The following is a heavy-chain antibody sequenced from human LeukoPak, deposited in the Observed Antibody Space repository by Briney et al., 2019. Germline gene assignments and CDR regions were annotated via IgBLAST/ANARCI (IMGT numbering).Heavy chain of an antibody. CDR2: ISWNSGSI. CDR1: GFTFDDYA. CDR3: ISSSPSFDY. V-gene: IGHV3-9*01. J-gene: IGHJ4*02. Sequence: PGGSLRLSCAASGFTFDDYAMHWVRQAPGKGLEWVSGISWNSGSIGYADSVKGRFTISRDDAKSTLYLQMNSLRAEDTAVYYCISSSPSFDYWGQGTLVTVSS.